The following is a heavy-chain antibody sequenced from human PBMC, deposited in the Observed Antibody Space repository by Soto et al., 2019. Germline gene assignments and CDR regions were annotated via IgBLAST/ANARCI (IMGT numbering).Heavy chain of an antibody. D-gene: IGHD2-2*01. J-gene: IGHJ3*02. CDR3: ASPSEYCIIRNCYVAFDI. CDR1: GFTFIDYI. Sequence: GGSLRLSCAASGFTFIDYIMNWVRQAPGKGMEWLSSISSSSSYIFYADSVKGRFTISRDNAKNSLFLHMNSLRADDTAVYYCASPSEYCIIRNCYVAFDIWGQRTMVTLSS. V-gene: IGHV3-21*06. CDR2: ISSSSSYI.